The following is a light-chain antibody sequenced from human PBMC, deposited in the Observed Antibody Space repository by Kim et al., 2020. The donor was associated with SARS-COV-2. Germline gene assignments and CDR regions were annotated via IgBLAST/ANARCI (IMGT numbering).Light chain of an antibody. V-gene: IGKV3-15*01. CDR1: QSVSTN. CDR2: GAS. CDR3: QQYNNWLRNT. Sequence: IVMTQSPATLSVSPGERVTLSCRASQSVSTNVAWYQQKPGQAPRLLIYGASTRVTGIPARFSGSGSGTEFTLTISSLQSEEFAVYYCQQYNNWLRNTFGQGTKLEI. J-gene: IGKJ2*01.